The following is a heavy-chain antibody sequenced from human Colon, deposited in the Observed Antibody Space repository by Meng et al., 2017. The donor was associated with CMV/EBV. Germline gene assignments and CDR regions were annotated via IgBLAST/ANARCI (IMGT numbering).Heavy chain of an antibody. CDR2: GYYSGSA. Sequence: SETLSLTCTVSGESMRSHYWSWIRQPPGKGLEWMGHGYYSGSATYSPSLRSRVSISVDMSKNQFSLKVRSVTVADTAMSVCARARGHASNNSHDYWGQGMLVTVSS. CDR3: ARARGHASNNSHDY. D-gene: IGHD5-24*01. V-gene: IGHV4-59*11. J-gene: IGHJ4*02. CDR1: GESMRSHY.